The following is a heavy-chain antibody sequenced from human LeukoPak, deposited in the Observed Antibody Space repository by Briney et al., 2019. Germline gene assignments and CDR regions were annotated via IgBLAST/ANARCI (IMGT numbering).Heavy chain of an antibody. CDR3: AKYGVGATFDY. CDR2: ISGSGGST. D-gene: IGHD1-26*01. Sequence: GGTLRLSCAASGFTFSSYGMSWVRQAPGKGLEWVSAISGSGGSTYYADSVKGRFTISRDNSKNTLYLQMNSLRAEDTAVYYCAKYGVGATFDYWGQGTLVTVSS. CDR1: GFTFSSYG. V-gene: IGHV3-23*01. J-gene: IGHJ4*02.